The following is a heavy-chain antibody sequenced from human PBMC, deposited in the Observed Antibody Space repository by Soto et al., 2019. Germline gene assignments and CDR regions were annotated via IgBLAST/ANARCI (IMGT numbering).Heavy chain of an antibody. V-gene: IGHV3-30*18. D-gene: IGHD6-19*01. Sequence: GSLRLSCAASGFTFSSYGMHWVRQAPGKGLEWVAVISYDGSNKYYADSVKGRFTISRDNSKNTLYLQMNSLRAEDTAVYYCAKPGETGWSEGSGWGQGTLVTVSS. CDR1: GFTFSSYG. CDR2: ISYDGSNK. J-gene: IGHJ4*02. CDR3: AKPGETGWSEGSG.